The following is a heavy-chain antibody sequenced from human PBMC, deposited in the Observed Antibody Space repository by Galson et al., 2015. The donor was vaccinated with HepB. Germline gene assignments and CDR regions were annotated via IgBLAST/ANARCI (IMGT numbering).Heavy chain of an antibody. D-gene: IGHD5-18*01. V-gene: IGHV1-69*13. J-gene: IGHJ3*02. Sequence: SVKVSCKASGGTFSSYEVSWVRRAPGQGLEWMGEIIPIFGTANYAQKFQGRVTITADESTSTAYMELSSLRSEDTAVYYCARDPRYTFGRVGAFDIWGQGTMVTVSS. CDR3: ARDPRYTFGRVGAFDI. CDR2: IIPIFGTA. CDR1: GGTFSSYE.